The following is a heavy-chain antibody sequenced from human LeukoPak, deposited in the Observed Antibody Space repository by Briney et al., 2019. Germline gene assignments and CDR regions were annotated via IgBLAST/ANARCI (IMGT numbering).Heavy chain of an antibody. V-gene: IGHV4-4*02. CDR2: IYHSGST. CDR3: ARRSDSYGYGVADYFDY. J-gene: IGHJ4*02. Sequence: PSGTLSLTCAVSGGSISSSNWWSWVRQPPGKGLEWIGEIYHSGSTNYNPSLKSRVTISVDTSKNQFSLKLSSVTAADTAVYYCARRSDSYGYGVADYFDYWGQGTLVTVSS. CDR1: GGSISSSNW. D-gene: IGHD5-18*01.